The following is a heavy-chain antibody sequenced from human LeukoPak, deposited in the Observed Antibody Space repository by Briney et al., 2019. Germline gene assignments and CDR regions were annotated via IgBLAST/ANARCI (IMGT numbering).Heavy chain of an antibody. J-gene: IGHJ4*02. CDR2: INTISGGT. CDR3: ARGRKVAGTVGY. Sequence: ASVKVSCKASGYTFTGYYMHWVRQAPGQGLEWIGWINTISGGTNYAQKFQGRVTMTRDTSISTAYMELSRLTSDDTAVYYCARGRKVAGTVGYWGQGTLVTVSS. D-gene: IGHD6-19*01. CDR1: GYTFTGYY. V-gene: IGHV1-2*02.